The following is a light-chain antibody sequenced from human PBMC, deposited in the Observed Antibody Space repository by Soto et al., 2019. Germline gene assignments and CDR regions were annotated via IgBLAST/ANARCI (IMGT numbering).Light chain of an antibody. Sequence: EIVLTQSPGTLSLSPGERATLSCRAIQSFSSNYLAWYQQKHGQPPRLLIHDTSSRATGTPDRFSGSGSGTDFNLTISRLEPEDFAVYYCHHYVNSPKTFGQGTKVDIK. CDR3: HHYVNSPKT. CDR1: QSFSSNY. V-gene: IGKV3-20*01. CDR2: DTS. J-gene: IGKJ1*01.